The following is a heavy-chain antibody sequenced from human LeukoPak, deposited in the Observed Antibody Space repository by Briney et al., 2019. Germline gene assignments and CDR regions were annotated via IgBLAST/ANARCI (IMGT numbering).Heavy chain of an antibody. CDR2: IFPSGGEI. Sequence: GGSLRLSCTTSGFSFNTYSMSWVRQPPGKGLEWVSSIFPSGGEIHYADSVRGRFTISRDNSKSTLSLQMNSLRAEDTAIYYCATYGQVLLPFESWGQGTLVTVSS. CDR1: GFSFNTYS. D-gene: IGHD2-8*02. CDR3: ATYGQVLLPFES. V-gene: IGHV3-23*01. J-gene: IGHJ4*02.